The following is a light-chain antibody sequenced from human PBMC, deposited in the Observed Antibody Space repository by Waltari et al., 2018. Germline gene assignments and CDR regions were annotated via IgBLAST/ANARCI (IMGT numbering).Light chain of an antibody. CDR1: QSGLYSSHKQKY. Sequence: DIVMTQFPDSLAVSLGERAHINCNSSQSGLYSSHKQKYLGLSQQKPGQPPKLLIYWASYRESGVPDRFGGSGSGTDFTLTISSLQAEDVAVYYCQQYYTTPVTFGPGTKVDIK. CDR2: WAS. CDR3: QQYYTTPVT. J-gene: IGKJ3*01. V-gene: IGKV4-1*01.